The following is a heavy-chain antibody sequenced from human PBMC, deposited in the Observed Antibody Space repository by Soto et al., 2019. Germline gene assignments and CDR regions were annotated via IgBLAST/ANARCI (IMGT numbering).Heavy chain of an antibody. CDR3: ARDSGYCSSTSCYTRYYGMDV. CDR1: GGTFSSYA. D-gene: IGHD2-2*02. V-gene: IGHV1-69*13. CDR2: IIPIFGTA. Sequence: SVKFSCKASGGTFSSYAISWVRQAPGQGLEWMGGIIPIFGTANYAQKFQGRVTITADESTSTAYMELSSLRSEDTAVYYCARDSGYCSSTSCYTRYYGMDVWGQGTTVTVSS. J-gene: IGHJ6*02.